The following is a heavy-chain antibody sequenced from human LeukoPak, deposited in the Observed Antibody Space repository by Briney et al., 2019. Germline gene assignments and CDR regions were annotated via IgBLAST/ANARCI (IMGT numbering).Heavy chain of an antibody. D-gene: IGHD3-22*01. J-gene: IGHJ4*02. Sequence: SVKVSCKASGGTFSSYAISWVRQAPGQGLEWMGGIIPIFGTANYVQKFQGRVTITADESTSTAYMELSSLRSEDTAVYYCARDRYYYDSSGYYHEFDYWGQGTLVTISS. CDR2: IIPIFGTA. CDR1: GGTFSSYA. V-gene: IGHV1-69*13. CDR3: ARDRYYYDSSGYYHEFDY.